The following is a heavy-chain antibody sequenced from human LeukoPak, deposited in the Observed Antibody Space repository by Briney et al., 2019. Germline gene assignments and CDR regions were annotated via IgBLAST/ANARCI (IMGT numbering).Heavy chain of an antibody. CDR2: ISSTGNNK. V-gene: IGHV3-48*03. CDR3: ARDQSKWELLSRRNNYYYMDV. J-gene: IGHJ6*03. D-gene: IGHD1-26*01. Sequence: GGSLRLSCAASGFTFSSYEMNWVRQAPGKGLEWVSYISSTGNNKYYADSAKGRFTISRDNAKNSLYLQMNSLRAEDTAVYYCARDQSKWELLSRRNNYYYMDVWGKGTTVTISS. CDR1: GFTFSSYE.